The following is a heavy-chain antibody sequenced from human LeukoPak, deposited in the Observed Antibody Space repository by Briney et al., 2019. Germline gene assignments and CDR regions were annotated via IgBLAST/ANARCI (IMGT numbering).Heavy chain of an antibody. CDR2: IYYSGST. D-gene: IGHD2-15*01. J-gene: IGHJ5*02. CDR3: ARGVVEDNGRGGSCPRCYWFDP. V-gene: IGHV4-30-4*01. Sequence: PSETLSLTCTVSGGSISSGDYYWRWIRQPPGKGLEWIGYIYYSGSTYYNPSLKSRVTISVDTSKNQFSLNLSSVTAADTAVYYCARGVVEDNGRGGSCPRCYWFDPWGQGTLVTVSS. CDR1: GGSISSGDYY.